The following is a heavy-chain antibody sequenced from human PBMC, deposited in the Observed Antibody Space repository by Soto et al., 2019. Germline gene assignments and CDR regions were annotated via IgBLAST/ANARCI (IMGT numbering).Heavy chain of an antibody. CDR1: GFTFSSYA. D-gene: IGHD3-22*01. Sequence: QVQLVESGGGVVQPGRSLRLSCAASGFTFSSYAMHWVRQAPGKGLEWVAVISYDGSNKYYADSVKGRFTISRDNSKNTLYLQMNSLRAEDTAVYYCAREKHPMTKRGHAFDIWGQGTMVTVSS. J-gene: IGHJ3*02. CDR3: AREKHPMTKRGHAFDI. V-gene: IGHV3-30-3*01. CDR2: ISYDGSNK.